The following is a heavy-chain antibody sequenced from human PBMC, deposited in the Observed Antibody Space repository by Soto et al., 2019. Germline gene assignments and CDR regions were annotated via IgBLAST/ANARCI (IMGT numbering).Heavy chain of an antibody. CDR3: ASAITKVRGSGNWYFDL. V-gene: IGHV3-33*01. D-gene: IGHD3-10*01. CDR2: IWYDGSNK. Sequence: PGGALILSCAASGFTFSSYGMHWVLQAPGKGLEWVAVIWYDGSNKYYADSVKGRFTISRDNSKNTLYLQMNSLRAEDTAVYYCASAITKVRGSGNWYFDLWGRGTLVTVSS. J-gene: IGHJ2*01. CDR1: GFTFSSYG.